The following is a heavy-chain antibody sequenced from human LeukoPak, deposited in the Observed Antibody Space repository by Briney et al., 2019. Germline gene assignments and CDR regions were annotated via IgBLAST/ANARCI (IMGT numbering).Heavy chain of an antibody. J-gene: IGHJ6*02. CDR2: IYTSGST. D-gene: IGHD1-26*01. CDR3: ARQKWEQQGRDYYFNGLDV. CDR1: GGSISSYY. V-gene: IGHV4-4*07. Sequence: SETSSLTCTVSGGSISSYYWSWIRQPAGKGLEWIGRIYTSGSTNYSPSLKSRVTMSVDTSKNQFSLKLSSVTAADTAVYYCARQKWEQQGRDYYFNGLDVWGPGTTVTVSS.